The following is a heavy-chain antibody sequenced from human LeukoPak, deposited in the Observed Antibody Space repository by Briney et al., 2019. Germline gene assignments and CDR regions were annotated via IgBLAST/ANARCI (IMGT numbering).Heavy chain of an antibody. CDR3: ARDYLGGWGSYRYTGGWNY. V-gene: IGHV3-30*03. Sequence: GGSLRLSCAASGFTFSSYGMHWARQAPGKGLGWVAVISYDGSNKYYADSVKGRFTISRDNSKNTLYLQMNSLRAEDTAVYYCARDYLGGWGSYRYTGGWNYWGQGTLVTVSS. CDR2: ISYDGSNK. D-gene: IGHD3-16*02. J-gene: IGHJ4*02. CDR1: GFTFSSYG.